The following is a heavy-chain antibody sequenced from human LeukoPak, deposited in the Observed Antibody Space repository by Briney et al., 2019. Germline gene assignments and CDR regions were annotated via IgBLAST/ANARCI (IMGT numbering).Heavy chain of an antibody. CDR3: ANGLAQGMAAQGMAVANSLFEY. CDR1: GFTFSSYG. J-gene: IGHJ4*02. V-gene: IGHV3-30*18. CDR2: ISYDGSSK. D-gene: IGHD6-19*01. Sequence: GGSLRLSCAASGFTFSSYGMDWVRQAPGKGLEWVAGISYDGSSKYHADSVKGRFTISRDNSKNTLYLQMNSLRAEDTAVYYCANGLAQGMAAQGMAVANSLFEYWGQGTLVTVSS.